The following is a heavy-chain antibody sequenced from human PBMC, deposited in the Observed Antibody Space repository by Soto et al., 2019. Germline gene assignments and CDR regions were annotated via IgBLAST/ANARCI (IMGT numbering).Heavy chain of an antibody. CDR1: GYTFSTHG. D-gene: IGHD1-26*01. Sequence: QVQLVQSGAEVKKPGASVKVSCKASGYTFSTHGISWVRQVPGQGLEWMGWVRGDNGHRNYAQRLQGRVTMTTEKSMNKAYMELTSLRSEDPAVYYCASVRGFCRSGTGSREWFDPWGQGTLVTVSS. CDR2: VRGDNGHR. J-gene: IGHJ5*02. CDR3: ASVRGFCRSGTGSREWFDP. V-gene: IGHV1-18*01.